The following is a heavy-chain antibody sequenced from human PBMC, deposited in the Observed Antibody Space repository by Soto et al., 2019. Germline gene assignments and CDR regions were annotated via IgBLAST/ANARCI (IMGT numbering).Heavy chain of an antibody. D-gene: IGHD5-12*01. CDR2: IYNSGST. CDR3: ATDPSDSGGLDPFDI. Sequence: QVQLQESGPGLVKPSETLSLTCTVSGGSISSYDWSWIRKPPGKGLEWIGYIYNSGSTNYKPSLKSRVTISVDTSKNPSSLTLISATAAETTMYYCATDPSDSGGLDPFDIWGQGTMVTVSS. J-gene: IGHJ3*02. V-gene: IGHV4-59*01. CDR1: GGSISSYD.